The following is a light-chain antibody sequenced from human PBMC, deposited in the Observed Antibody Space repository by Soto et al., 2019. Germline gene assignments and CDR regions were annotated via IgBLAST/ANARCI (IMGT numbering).Light chain of an antibody. J-gene: IGKJ2*01. Sequence: FTQPLATLPLSPGERATLSCRASQSVYNYLDWFQQKPDQAPRLLIYDASNRATGIPARFSGSGSGTDFPLTISILAPEDLAVYYCQQYHIRYTFGQGTRLEIK. V-gene: IGKV3-11*01. CDR2: DAS. CDR3: QQYHIRYT. CDR1: QSVYNY.